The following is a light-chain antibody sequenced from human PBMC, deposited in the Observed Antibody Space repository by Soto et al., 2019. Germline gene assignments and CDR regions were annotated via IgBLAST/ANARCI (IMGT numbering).Light chain of an antibody. V-gene: IGKV1-39*01. CDR3: QQSYITPLT. Sequence: DIPMTQSPSSPSASVGDRVTITCRASQSIGKYLNWYQQKPGKAPKLLIYAASTLQRGVPSRFSGSGSGTDFIHTINSLQPEDFATYSAQQSYITPLTFGGGTNAEI. J-gene: IGKJ4*01. CDR1: QSIGKY. CDR2: AAS.